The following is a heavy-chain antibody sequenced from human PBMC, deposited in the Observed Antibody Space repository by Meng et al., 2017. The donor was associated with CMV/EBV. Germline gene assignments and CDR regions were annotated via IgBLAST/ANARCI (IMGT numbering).Heavy chain of an antibody. J-gene: IGHJ6*02. V-gene: IGHV1-69*02. D-gene: IGHD2-15*01. CDR1: GGTFSSYS. Sequence: SVKVSCKASGGTFSSYSISWVRQAPGQGLEWVGRIIPILGIANYAQKFQGRVTITADKSTSTAYMELSSLRSEDTAVYYCWRELLPYPARYYYYGMDVWGQGTTVTVSS. CDR2: IIPILGIA. CDR3: WRELLPYPARYYYYGMDV.